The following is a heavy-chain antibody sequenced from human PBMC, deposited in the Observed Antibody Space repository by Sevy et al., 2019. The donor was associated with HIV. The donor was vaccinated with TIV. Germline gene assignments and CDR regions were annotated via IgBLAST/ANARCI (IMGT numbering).Heavy chain of an antibody. CDR1: GFTFSSFG. Sequence: GGSLRLSCAASGFTFSSFGMHWVRQAPGKGLEWVAVISYDGSNKYYANSVKGRFTISRDNSKSTLYLQMNSLRAEDTVVYYRAKDGPMVQGIIGPLETDYWGQGTLVTVSS. V-gene: IGHV3-30*18. D-gene: IGHD3-10*01. CDR2: ISYDGSNK. CDR3: AKDGPMVQGIIGPLETDY. J-gene: IGHJ4*02.